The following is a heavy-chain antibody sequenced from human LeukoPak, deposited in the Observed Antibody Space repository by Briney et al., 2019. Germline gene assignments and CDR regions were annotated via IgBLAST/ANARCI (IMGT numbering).Heavy chain of an antibody. CDR3: ARAYSGYDS. J-gene: IGHJ5*02. D-gene: IGHD5-12*01. CDR1: GGSISSSSYY. Sequence: SETLSLTCTVSGGSISSSSYYWGWIRQPPGKGLEWIGTIYYSGSTYYNPSLKSRVTISVDTSKNQFSLRLNSVTAADTAVYYCARAYSGYDSWGQGTLVTVSS. V-gene: IGHV4-39*07. CDR2: IYYSGST.